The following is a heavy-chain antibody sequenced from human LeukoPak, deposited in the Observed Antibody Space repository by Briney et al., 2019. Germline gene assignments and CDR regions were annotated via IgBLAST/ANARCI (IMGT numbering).Heavy chain of an antibody. V-gene: IGHV1-18*01. J-gene: IGHJ6*03. CDR1: GYTFTSCG. CDR3: ARVVIWFGELLGPMDV. CDR2: ISAYNGNT. Sequence: ASVKVSCKASGYTFTSCGISWVRQAPGQGLEWMGWISAYNGNTNYAQKLQGRVTMTTDTSTSTAYMELRSLRSDDTAVYYCARVVIWFGELLGPMDVWGKGTTVTVSS. D-gene: IGHD3-10*01.